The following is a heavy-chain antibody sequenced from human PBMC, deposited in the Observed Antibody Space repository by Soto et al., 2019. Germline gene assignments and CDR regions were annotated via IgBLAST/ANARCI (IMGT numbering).Heavy chain of an antibody. J-gene: IGHJ4*02. CDR3: ARDSDSSGYYQGEFDY. Sequence: QVQLVESGGGVVQPGRSLRLSCAASGFTFSSYGMHWVRQAPGKGLEWVAVIWYDGSNKYYADSVKGRFTISRDNSKNTLYLQMSSLRAEDTAVYYCARDSDSSGYYQGEFDYWGQGTLVTVSS. V-gene: IGHV3-33*01. CDR2: IWYDGSNK. CDR1: GFTFSSYG. D-gene: IGHD3-22*01.